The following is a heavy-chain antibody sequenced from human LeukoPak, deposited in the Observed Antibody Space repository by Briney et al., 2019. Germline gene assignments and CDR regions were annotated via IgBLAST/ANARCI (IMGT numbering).Heavy chain of an antibody. CDR3: ARQGSSWYSPGY. V-gene: IGHV3-23*01. J-gene: IGHJ4*02. Sequence: GGSLRLSCAASGFTFTSYSMNWVRQAPGKGLEWVSTISGGGGSTYYADSVKGRFTISRDNSKNTLYLQMNSLRAEDTAVYYCARQGSSWYSPGYWGQGTLVTVSS. D-gene: IGHD6-13*01. CDR2: ISGGGGST. CDR1: GFTFTSYS.